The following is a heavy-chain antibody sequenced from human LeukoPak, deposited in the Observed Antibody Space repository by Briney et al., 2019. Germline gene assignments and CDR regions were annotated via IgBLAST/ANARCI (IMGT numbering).Heavy chain of an antibody. V-gene: IGHV3-30*18. D-gene: IGHD3-10*01. CDR3: AKRPVRGVNYFDY. Sequence: GRSLRLSCAASGFTFSSYGMHWVRQAPGKGLEWVAVISYDGSNRYYADSVKGRFTISRDNSKNTPYLQMNSLRAEDTAVYYCAKRPVRGVNYFDYWGQGTLVTVSS. CDR2: ISYDGSNR. CDR1: GFTFSSYG. J-gene: IGHJ4*02.